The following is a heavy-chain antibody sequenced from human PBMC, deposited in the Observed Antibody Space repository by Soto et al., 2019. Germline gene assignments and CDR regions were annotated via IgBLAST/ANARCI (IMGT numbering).Heavy chain of an antibody. Sequence: PSETLSLTCTGSGASISGFYWSWIRKSAGKGPEWIGRIYATGTTDSNPSLKRRVTLSVDTSKKQFSLKLRPVSAADTAVYYCVKDGTKTLRDWFDPWGQGISVTVSS. D-gene: IGHD1-1*01. CDR2: IYATGTT. CDR1: GASISGFY. J-gene: IGHJ5*02. CDR3: VKDGTKTLRDWFDP. V-gene: IGHV4-4*07.